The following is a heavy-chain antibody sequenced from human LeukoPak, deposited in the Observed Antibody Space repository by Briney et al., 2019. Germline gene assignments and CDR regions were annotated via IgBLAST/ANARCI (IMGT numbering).Heavy chain of an antibody. V-gene: IGHV3-48*03. CDR1: GFTFSTYE. D-gene: IGHD1-26*01. CDR3: ASGAQSDY. Sequence: PGGSLRLSCAASGFTFSTYEMNWVQQAPGEGLEWVSSINNSGNTIYYADSVKGRFTISRDNSKNSLYLQMNSLRAEDTAVYYCASGAQSDYWGQGTLVTVSS. CDR2: INNSGNTI. J-gene: IGHJ4*02.